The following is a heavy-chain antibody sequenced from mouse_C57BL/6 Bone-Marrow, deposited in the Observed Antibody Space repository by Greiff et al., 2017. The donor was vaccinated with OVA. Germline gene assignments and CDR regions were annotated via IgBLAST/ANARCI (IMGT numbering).Heavy chain of an antibody. V-gene: IGHV1-82*01. Sequence: VKLVESGPELVKPGASVKISCKASGYAFSSSWMNWVKQRPGKGLEWIGRIYPGDGDTNYNGKFKGKATLTADKSSSTAYMQLSSLTSEDSAVYFWASPPTVVATGRFAYWGQGTLVTVSA. J-gene: IGHJ3*01. CDR3: ASPPTVVATGRFAY. CDR1: GYAFSSSW. CDR2: IYPGDGDT. D-gene: IGHD1-1*01.